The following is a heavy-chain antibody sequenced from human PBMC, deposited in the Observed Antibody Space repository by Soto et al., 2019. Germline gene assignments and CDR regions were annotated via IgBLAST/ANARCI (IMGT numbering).Heavy chain of an antibody. Sequence: QVQLVQSGAEVKKPGSSVKVSCKASGGTFSSYSISWVRQAPGQGLEWMGGIIPIFGTPNYAQKFQGRVTITADESTSTDYMELSSLRSEDTAVYYCARHISSSLLYYWGQGTLVTFSS. D-gene: IGHD6-6*01. CDR2: IIPIFGTP. V-gene: IGHV1-69*01. J-gene: IGHJ4*02. CDR3: ARHISSSLLYY. CDR1: GGTFSSYS.